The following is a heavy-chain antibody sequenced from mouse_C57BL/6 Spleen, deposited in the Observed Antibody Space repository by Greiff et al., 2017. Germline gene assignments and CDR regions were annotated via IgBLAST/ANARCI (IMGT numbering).Heavy chain of an antibody. D-gene: IGHD2-5*01. J-gene: IGHJ3*01. V-gene: IGHV1-80*01. Sequence: VQLQESGAELVKPGASVKISCKASGYAFSSYWMNWVKQRPGKGLEWIGQIYPGDGDTNYNGKFKGKATLTADKSSSTAYMQLSSLTSEDSAVYFCARSAYYSNYDFAYWGQGTLVTVSA. CDR2: IYPGDGDT. CDR1: GYAFSSYW. CDR3: ARSAYYSNYDFAY.